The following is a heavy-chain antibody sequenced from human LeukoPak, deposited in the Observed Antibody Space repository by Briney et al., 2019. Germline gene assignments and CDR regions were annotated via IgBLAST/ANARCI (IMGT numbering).Heavy chain of an antibody. CDR2: ISSGSSTI. D-gene: IGHD2-21*02. J-gene: IGHJ4*02. Sequence: GSLRLSCSASGFTFSSYAMHWVRQAPGKGLEWLSYISSGSSTIYYADSVKGRFTISRDNSKNTLYLQMNSLRAEDTAVYYCAKRVVVTATKYFDYWGQGALVTVSS. CDR3: AKRVVVTATKYFDY. V-gene: IGHV3-48*01. CDR1: GFTFSSYA.